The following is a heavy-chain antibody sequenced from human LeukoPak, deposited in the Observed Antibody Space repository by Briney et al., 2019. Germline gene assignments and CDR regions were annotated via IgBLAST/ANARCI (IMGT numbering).Heavy chain of an antibody. D-gene: IGHD6-6*01. J-gene: IGHJ3*02. CDR3: ARESIADDAFDI. V-gene: IGHV1-8*01. CDR1: GYTFTSYD. Sequence: ASVKVSCKASGYTFTSYDINWVRQATGQGLEWMGWVNPNSGNTGYAQKFQGRVTMTRNTSISTAYMELSSLRSEDTAVYYCARESIADDAFDIWGQGTMVTVSS. CDR2: VNPNSGNT.